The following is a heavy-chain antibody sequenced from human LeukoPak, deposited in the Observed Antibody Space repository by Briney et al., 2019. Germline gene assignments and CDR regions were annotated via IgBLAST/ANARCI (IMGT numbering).Heavy chain of an antibody. J-gene: IGHJ5*02. CDR1: GGSFSGYY. CDR3: ARVHGSGSYHWFDP. D-gene: IGHD3-10*01. Sequence: PSETLSLICAVYGGSFSGYYWSWIRQPPGKGLEWIGEINHSGSTNYNPSLKSRVTISVDTSKNQFSLKLSSVTAADTAVYYCARVHGSGSYHWFDPWGQGTLVTVSS. V-gene: IGHV4-34*01. CDR2: INHSGST.